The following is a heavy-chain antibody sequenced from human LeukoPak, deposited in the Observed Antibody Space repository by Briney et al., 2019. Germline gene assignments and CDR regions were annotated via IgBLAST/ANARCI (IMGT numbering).Heavy chain of an antibody. CDR3: ARGYYYDSSGYYGYYYFDY. V-gene: IGHV4-34*01. CDR2: INHSGST. CDR1: GGSFSGYY. D-gene: IGHD3-22*01. J-gene: IGHJ4*02. Sequence: SETLSLTCAVYGGSFSGYYWSWIRQPPGKGLEWIGEINHSGSTNYNPSLKSRVTISVDTSKNQFSLKLSSVTAADTAVYYCARGYYYDSSGYYGYYYFDYWAQGTLVTVSS.